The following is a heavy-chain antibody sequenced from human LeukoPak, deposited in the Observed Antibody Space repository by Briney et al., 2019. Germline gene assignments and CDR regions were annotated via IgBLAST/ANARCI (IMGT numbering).Heavy chain of an antibody. D-gene: IGHD6-13*01. CDR3: ARGGIYSQGFDY. CDR1: GFTFSGYS. V-gene: IGHV3-21*01. J-gene: IGHJ4*02. CDR2: ISTTSDYI. Sequence: PGGSLRLSCAASGFTFSGYSMNWVRQAPGKGLEWVSSISTTSDYIHYADSLKGRVATSRDNAKNSLYLQMNSLRAEDTAIYYCARGGIYSQGFDYWGQGSLVTVSS.